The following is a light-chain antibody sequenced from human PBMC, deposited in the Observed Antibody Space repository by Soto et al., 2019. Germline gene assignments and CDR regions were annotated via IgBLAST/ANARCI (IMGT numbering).Light chain of an antibody. CDR2: GVK. J-gene: IGLJ1*01. V-gene: IGLV2-14*01. CDR3: SFYTTSSFYV. CDR1: GRDIGAYDY. Sequence: QSVMTQPASVSGSPGQSITISCTGSGRDIGAYDYVSWYQQHPGKAPKLLIYGVKNRPSGVSYRFSASKSAFTASLTISGLQAEDEAHYYCSFYTTSSFYVFRPATKVTVL.